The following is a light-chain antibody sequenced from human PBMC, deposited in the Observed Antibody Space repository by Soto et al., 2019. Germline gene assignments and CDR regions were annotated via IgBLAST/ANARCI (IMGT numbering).Light chain of an antibody. CDR1: QSVSSN. Sequence: EIVMTQSPATLSVSPGERATLSCRASQSVSSNLAWYQQKPGQAPRLLIYGASTRATGIPARFSGSGSGTESTLTISSLQSEDFAVYYCHQYNNWNTFGQGTKLEIK. V-gene: IGKV3-15*01. CDR2: GAS. CDR3: HQYNNWNT. J-gene: IGKJ2*01.